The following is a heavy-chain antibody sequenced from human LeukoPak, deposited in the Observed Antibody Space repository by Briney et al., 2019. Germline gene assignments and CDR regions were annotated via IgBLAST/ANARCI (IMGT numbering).Heavy chain of an antibody. Sequence: GSSVKVSCKASGYTFPHYYMHWVRQAPGQPLEWMGIINPSGGSTTYPQKFQGRVTITRDTTTSSVYMELSSLRSDDTAEYWCARGYSYGYFGYCGQGTLVTVAS. CDR2: INPSGGST. D-gene: IGHD5-18*01. V-gene: IGHV1-46*01. CDR1: GYTFPHYY. J-gene: IGHJ4*02. CDR3: ARGYSYGYFGY.